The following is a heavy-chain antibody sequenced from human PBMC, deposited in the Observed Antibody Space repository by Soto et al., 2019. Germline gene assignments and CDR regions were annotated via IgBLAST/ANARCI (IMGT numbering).Heavy chain of an antibody. CDR1: GFTFSSYA. CDR3: AKDREITMIVVVINPFDY. D-gene: IGHD3-22*01. Sequence: PGGSLRLSCAASGFTFSSYAMSWVRKAPGKGLEWVSAISGSGGSTYYADSVRGRFAISRDNSKNTLYLQMNSLRAEDTAVYYCAKDREITMIVVVINPFDYWGQGTLVTVSS. V-gene: IGHV3-23*01. CDR2: ISGSGGST. J-gene: IGHJ4*02.